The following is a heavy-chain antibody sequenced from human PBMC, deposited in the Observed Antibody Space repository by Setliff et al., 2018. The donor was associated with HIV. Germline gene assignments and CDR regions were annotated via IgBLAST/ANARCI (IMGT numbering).Heavy chain of an antibody. Sequence: SETLSLTCTVSGVSTSSSHYYWGWIRQPPGKGLEWIGYIYYSGSTYYNPSLKSRVTIYVGTSKQQVFLSLSSVTAADTAIYYCARPSLGIGGGSIFDSWGQGILVTVPQ. D-gene: IGHD7-27*01. V-gene: IGHV4-39*01. J-gene: IGHJ4*02. CDR2: IYYSGST. CDR3: ARPSLGIGGGSIFDS. CDR1: GVSTSSSHYY.